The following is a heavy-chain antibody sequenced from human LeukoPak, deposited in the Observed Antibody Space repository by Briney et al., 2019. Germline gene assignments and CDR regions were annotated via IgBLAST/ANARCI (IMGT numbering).Heavy chain of an antibody. J-gene: IGHJ4*02. CDR2: INHSGST. CDR3: ARGRPYYVWGSLWNY. V-gene: IGHV4-34*01. CDR1: GGSFSGYY. D-gene: IGHD3-16*01. Sequence: SETLSLTCAVYGGSFSGYYWSWIRQPPGKGLEWIGEINHSGSTNYNPSLKSRVTISVDTSKNQFSLKLSSVTAADTAVYYCARGRPYYVWGSLWNYWGQGTLVTVSS.